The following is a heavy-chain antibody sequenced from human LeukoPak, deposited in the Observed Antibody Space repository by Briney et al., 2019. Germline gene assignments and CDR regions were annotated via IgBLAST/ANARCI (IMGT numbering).Heavy chain of an antibody. Sequence: KPGGSLRLSCAASGFTFSSYSMNWVRQAPGKGLEWVSSITGSGSFVYYADSVKGRFTISRDNAKDSLFLQMNSLRAEDTAVYYCARDSSGPWFDPWGQGTLVTVSS. V-gene: IGHV3-21*01. CDR2: ITGSGSFV. D-gene: IGHD6-6*01. J-gene: IGHJ5*02. CDR1: GFTFSSYS. CDR3: ARDSSGPWFDP.